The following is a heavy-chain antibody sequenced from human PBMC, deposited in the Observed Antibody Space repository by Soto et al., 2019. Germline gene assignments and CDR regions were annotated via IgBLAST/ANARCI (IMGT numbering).Heavy chain of an antibody. D-gene: IGHD3-3*01. CDR1: GFTFSSYG. CDR2: ISYDGSNT. Sequence: PGGSLRLSCVASGFTFSSYGMHWVRQAPGKGLEWVAIISYDGSNTYYADSVKGRFTISRDNSKNMLYLQMNSLRVEDTAVYYCAREVRVRGFAFDIWGQGTMVTVSS. J-gene: IGHJ3*02. V-gene: IGHV3-30*03. CDR3: AREVRVRGFAFDI.